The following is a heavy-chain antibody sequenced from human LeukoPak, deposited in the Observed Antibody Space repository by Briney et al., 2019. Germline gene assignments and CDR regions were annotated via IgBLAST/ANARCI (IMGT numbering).Heavy chain of an antibody. CDR2: IIASSGST. CDR1: GFSLSNSA. V-gene: IGHV3-23*01. Sequence: GGSLTLSCAASGFSLSNSAMGWVRQAPGKGLEWVSLIIASSGSTIYADSVKGRFTISRDNSKNTLYLQMNSLRAEDTAVYYCAKGAYDYIEMGYFDYWGQGALVTVSS. D-gene: IGHD5-12*01. CDR3: AKGAYDYIEMGYFDY. J-gene: IGHJ4*02.